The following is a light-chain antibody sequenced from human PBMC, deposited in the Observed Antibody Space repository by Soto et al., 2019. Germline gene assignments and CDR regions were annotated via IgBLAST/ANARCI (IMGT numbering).Light chain of an antibody. CDR1: QSVSSY. J-gene: IGKJ4*01. Sequence: EIVLTQSPATLSLSPGERATLSCRASQSVSSYLAWYQQKPGQAPRLLIYDASNRATGIPARFSGRGSGTDFTLTISSLESEDFAVYYCQQRSNWPPLTFGGGTKVEIK. CDR3: QQRSNWPPLT. V-gene: IGKV3-11*01. CDR2: DAS.